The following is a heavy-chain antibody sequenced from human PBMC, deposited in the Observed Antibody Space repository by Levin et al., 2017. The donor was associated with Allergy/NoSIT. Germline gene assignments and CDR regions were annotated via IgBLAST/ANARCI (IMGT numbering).Heavy chain of an antibody. D-gene: IGHD3-10*01. CDR2: ISYDGSNK. V-gene: IGHV3-30-3*01. CDR1: GFTFSSYA. Sequence: GGSLRLSCAASGFTFSSYAMHWVRQAPGKGLEWVAVISYDGSNKYYADSVKGRFTISRDNSKNTLYLQMNSLRAEDTAVYYCARSDYYYGSGSYYNWGQGTLVTVSS. J-gene: IGHJ4*02. CDR3: ARSDYYYGSGSYYN.